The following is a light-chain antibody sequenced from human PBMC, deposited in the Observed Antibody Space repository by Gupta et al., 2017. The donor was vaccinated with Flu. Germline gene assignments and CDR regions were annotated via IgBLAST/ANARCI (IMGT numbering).Light chain of an antibody. CDR2: GAS. CDR1: QSVNIN. J-gene: IGKJ4*01. CDR3: QHYNNWPLT. V-gene: IGKV3-15*01. Sequence: EIVMTQSPAALSVSPGERATLSCRASQSVNINLAWYQQKPGQAPRLLIYGASTRATGIPARFSGNGSGTEFTLTIDSLQSEDSAVYYCQHYNNWPLTFGGGTKVEIK.